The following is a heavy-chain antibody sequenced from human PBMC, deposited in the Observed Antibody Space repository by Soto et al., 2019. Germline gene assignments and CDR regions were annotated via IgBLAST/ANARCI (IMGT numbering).Heavy chain of an antibody. CDR3: EVTAASY. Sequence: QVQVVQSKAEVKKPGASVKVSCKTSGYTFTNYDINWVRQAPGQGLEWMGWVSPDHGNAGYAPQFQGRITMTSDTCTSTVYMELNNLSSDDTAVYFCEVTAASYWGQGTMVTVSS. CDR1: GYTFTNYD. D-gene: IGHD2-21*02. J-gene: IGHJ4*02. CDR2: VSPDHGNA. V-gene: IGHV1-8*01.